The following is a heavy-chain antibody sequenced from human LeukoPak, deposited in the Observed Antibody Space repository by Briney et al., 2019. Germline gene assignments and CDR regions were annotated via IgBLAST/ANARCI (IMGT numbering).Heavy chain of an antibody. CDR2: INPNSGGT. D-gene: IGHD5-24*01. Sequence: GASVKVSCKASGYTFTGYYMHWVRQAPGQGLEWMGWINPNSGGTNYAQKFQGRVTMTRDTSISTAYMELSRLRSDDTAVYYCARESLVQGGDGYNYNDYWGQGTL. V-gene: IGHV1-2*02. CDR3: ARESLVQGGDGYNYNDY. J-gene: IGHJ4*02. CDR1: GYTFTGYY.